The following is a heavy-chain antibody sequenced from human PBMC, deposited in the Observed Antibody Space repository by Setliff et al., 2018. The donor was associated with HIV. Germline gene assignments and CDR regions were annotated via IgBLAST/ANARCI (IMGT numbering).Heavy chain of an antibody. V-gene: IGHV4-61*02. J-gene: IGHJ4*02. CDR1: GGSISSGHYF. CDR3: ARALGYYYDSSGYVDY. CDR2: ISTNGGT. Sequence: PSETLSLTCSVSGGSISSGHYFWSWIRQPAGKGLEWIGRISTNGGTNYNPSLKSRVTISVDTSKSQFSLKLSSVTAADTAVYYCARALGYYYDSSGYVDYWGQGTLVTVSS. D-gene: IGHD3-22*01.